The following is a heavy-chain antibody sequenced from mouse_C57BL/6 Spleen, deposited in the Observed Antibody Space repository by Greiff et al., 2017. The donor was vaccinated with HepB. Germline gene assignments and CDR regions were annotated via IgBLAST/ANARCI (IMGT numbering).Heavy chain of an antibody. Sequence: VQLQQPGAELVRPGSSVKLSCKASGYTFTSYWMHWVKQRPIQGLEWIGNIDPSDSETHYNQKFKDKATLTVDKSSSTAYMQLSSLTSEDSAVYYCARWSDYGLDYWGQGTTLTVSS. CDR3: ARWSDYGLDY. J-gene: IGHJ2*01. CDR2: IDPSDSET. CDR1: GYTFTSYW. V-gene: IGHV1-52*01. D-gene: IGHD2-4*01.